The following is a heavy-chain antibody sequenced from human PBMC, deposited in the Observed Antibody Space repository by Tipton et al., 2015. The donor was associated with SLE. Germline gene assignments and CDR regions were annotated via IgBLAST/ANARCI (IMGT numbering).Heavy chain of an antibody. CDR2: ISAYNGNT. V-gene: IGHV1-18*01. Sequence: QSGAEVKKPGASVKVSCKASGYIFTTYGISWVRQAPGQGLEWMGRISAYNGNTNHAQKLQGRVTMTTDTSTSTAYMELRSLRSDDTAVYYCARDRGIVGGIMAFDIWGQGTMVTVSS. CDR3: ARDRGIVGGIMAFDI. D-gene: IGHD1-26*01. CDR1: GYIFTTYG. J-gene: IGHJ3*02.